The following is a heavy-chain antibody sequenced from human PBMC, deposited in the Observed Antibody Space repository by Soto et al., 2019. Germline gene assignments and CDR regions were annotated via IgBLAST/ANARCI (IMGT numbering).Heavy chain of an antibody. CDR3: AKERYAYWSGSHYGMDV. V-gene: IGHV3-30*18. CDR1: GFTFSSYG. D-gene: IGHD3-3*01. Sequence: QVQLVESGGGVVQPGRSLRLSCAASGFTFSSYGMHWVRQAPGKGLEWVAVISYDGRNKYYADSVKGRFTISRDNSTNTLYLQMNGLRSEDTAVYYWAKERYAYWSGSHYGMDVWCQGATVTVSS. J-gene: IGHJ6*02. CDR2: ISYDGRNK.